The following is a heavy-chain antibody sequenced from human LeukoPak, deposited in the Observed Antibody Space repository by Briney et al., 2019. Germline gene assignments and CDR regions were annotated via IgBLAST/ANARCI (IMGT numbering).Heavy chain of an antibody. CDR1: GGSDSSGSYY. J-gene: IGHJ3*02. V-gene: IGHV4-61*01. CDR3: ARDTISDFWSGYLNDAFDI. CDR2: NYYSGST. Sequence: PSETLSLTCTVSGGSDSSGSYYWLWIRQPPGTGLESIGYNYYSGSTNYNPSLKSRVTISVDTSKNQFSLKLSSVTAADTAVYYCARDTISDFWSGYLNDAFDIWGQGTMVTVSS. D-gene: IGHD3-3*01.